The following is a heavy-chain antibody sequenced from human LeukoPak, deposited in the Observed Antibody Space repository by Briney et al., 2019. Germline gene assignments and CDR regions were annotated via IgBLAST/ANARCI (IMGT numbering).Heavy chain of an antibody. CDR3: AKNELLWFGEFDAFDI. D-gene: IGHD3-10*01. V-gene: IGHV3-48*03. CDR2: ISSSGSII. J-gene: IGHJ3*02. CDR1: GFTFSSCE. Sequence: GGSLRLSCAASGFTFSSCELSWVRQAPAKGLEWVSYISSSGSIIYYADSVKGRFTISRDSAKNSLYLQMNSLRAEDTAVYYCAKNELLWFGEFDAFDIWGQGTMVTVSS.